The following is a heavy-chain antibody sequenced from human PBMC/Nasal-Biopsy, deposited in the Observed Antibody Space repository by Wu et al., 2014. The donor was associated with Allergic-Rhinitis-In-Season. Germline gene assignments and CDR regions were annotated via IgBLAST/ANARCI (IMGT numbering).Heavy chain of an antibody. J-gene: IGHJ6*02. CDR2: IRYDGDEE. D-gene: IGHD6-13*01. Sequence: SLRLSCAASGFTFSSFGMHWVRQAPGKGLEWVAFIRYDGDEEYYVDSVKGRFTISRDNSKHTLYLQMNSLRAEDTAVYYCATSAAAAGNVWGQGTTVTVSS. CDR1: GFTFSSFG. CDR3: ATSAAAAGNV. V-gene: IGHV3-30*02.